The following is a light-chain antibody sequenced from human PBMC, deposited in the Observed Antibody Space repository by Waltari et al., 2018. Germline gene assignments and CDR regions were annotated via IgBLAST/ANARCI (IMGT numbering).Light chain of an antibody. V-gene: IGLV1-47*01. CDR2: RNN. J-gene: IGLJ3*02. CDR3: AAWDDTVSGVV. Sequence: QSVLTQSPSTSGAPGQTVTISCSGSDSNIGGNYVFWYQQLPGTAPRLHIDRNNQRPSGVPDRISGSKAGTTALLAIGGLRSEDEADYYCAAWDDTVSGVVFGGGTKVTVL. CDR1: DSNIGGNY.